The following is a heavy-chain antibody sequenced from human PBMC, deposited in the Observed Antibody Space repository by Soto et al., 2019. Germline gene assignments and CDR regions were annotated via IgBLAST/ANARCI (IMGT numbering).Heavy chain of an antibody. D-gene: IGHD5-12*01. CDR2: ISGYNGDT. Sequence: QGQLVQSGAEVKKPGASVKVSCKASGYTFTRYGISWVRQAPGQGLECMGWISGYNGDTKYAQKLQGRVTMPIDTSTTTAFMELRSLTSDDTAVYYCAKNGLPPYYYYGLDVWGQGSTVTVSS. CDR1: GYTFTRYG. J-gene: IGHJ6*02. CDR3: AKNGLPPYYYYGLDV. V-gene: IGHV1-18*01.